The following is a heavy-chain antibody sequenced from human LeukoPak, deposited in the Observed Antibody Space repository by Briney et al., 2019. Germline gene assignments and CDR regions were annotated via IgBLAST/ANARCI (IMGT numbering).Heavy chain of an antibody. Sequence: SETLSLTCTVSGGSISSYYWSWIRQPPGKGLEWIGYIYYSGSTNYNPSLKSRVTISVDTSKNQFSLKLSSVTAADTAVYYCERLPRLSYYGSGSYYEYYMDVWGKGTTVTISS. CDR3: ERLPRLSYYGSGSYYEYYMDV. J-gene: IGHJ6*03. D-gene: IGHD3-10*01. CDR1: GGSISSYY. V-gene: IGHV4-59*12. CDR2: IYYSGST.